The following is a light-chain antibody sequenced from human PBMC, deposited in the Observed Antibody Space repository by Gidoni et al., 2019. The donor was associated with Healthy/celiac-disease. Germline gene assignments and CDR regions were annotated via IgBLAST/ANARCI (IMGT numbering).Light chain of an antibody. CDR1: QSISSW. Sequence: DIQMTQSPSTLSASVVDRVTITCRASQSISSWLAWYQQKPGKAPKLLIYKASSLESGVQSRFSGSGSGTEFTLTISSLQPDDFATYYCKQYNSYLITFGQGKRLEIK. V-gene: IGKV1-5*03. CDR3: KQYNSYLIT. J-gene: IGKJ5*01. CDR2: KAS.